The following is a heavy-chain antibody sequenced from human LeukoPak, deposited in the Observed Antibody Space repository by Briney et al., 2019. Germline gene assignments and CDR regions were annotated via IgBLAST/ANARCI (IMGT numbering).Heavy chain of an antibody. J-gene: IGHJ3*01. CDR1: GYTFTTYG. CDR2: ISAYNGNT. V-gene: IGHV1-18*01. CDR3: ARMHSSGWPLDAFDF. Sequence: ASVKISCKASGYTFTTYGITWVRQAPGQGLEWMGWISAYNGNTNYAQKLQGRVTMTTDTSTRTAYMELRSLRFDDTAVYYCARMHSSGWPLDAFDFWGQGTMVTVSS. D-gene: IGHD6-19*01.